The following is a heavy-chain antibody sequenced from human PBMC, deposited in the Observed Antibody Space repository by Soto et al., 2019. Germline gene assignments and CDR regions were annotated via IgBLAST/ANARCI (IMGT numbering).Heavy chain of an antibody. V-gene: IGHV3-23*01. CDR3: AKDTITMFRGGYYYGMDV. CDR2: FSGSGGST. Sequence: EVQLLESGGGLVQPGGSLRLSCAASGFTFSSYAMSWVRQSPGKGLEWVSAFSGSGGSTYYADFVKGGLTISRDNSNNTLSLQMASRRAEDTSVYYCAKDTITMFRGGYYYGMDVWGQGTTVTVSS. CDR1: GFTFSSYA. J-gene: IGHJ6*02. D-gene: IGHD3-10*01.